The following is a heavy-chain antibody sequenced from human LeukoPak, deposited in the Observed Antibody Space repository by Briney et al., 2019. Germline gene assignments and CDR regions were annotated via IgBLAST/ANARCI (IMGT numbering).Heavy chain of an antibody. Sequence: GGSLRLSCAASGFTFSNSWMNWVRQAPGKGLEWVANIKEDGTEEDYLDSVKGRFTISRDNAQNSLYLQMNSLRAEDTAVYYCARVPPVNRDTSAYRPLDYWGQGTLVTVSS. CDR2: IKEDGTEE. CDR1: GFTFSNSW. J-gene: IGHJ4*02. CDR3: ARVPPVNRDTSAYRPLDY. D-gene: IGHD3-22*01. V-gene: IGHV3-7*01.